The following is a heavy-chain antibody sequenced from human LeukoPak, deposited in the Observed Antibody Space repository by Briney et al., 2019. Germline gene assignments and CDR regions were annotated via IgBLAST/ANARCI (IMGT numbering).Heavy chain of an antibody. V-gene: IGHV1-46*01. D-gene: IGHD1-26*01. CDR3: ARTTEAGSGSYLGDY. Sequence: ASVKVSCKASGCTFTSYYMHWVRQAPGQGLEWMGIINPSGGSTSYAQKFQGRVTMARDTSTSTVYMELSSLRSEDTAVYYCARTTEAGSGSYLGDYWGQGTLVTVSS. J-gene: IGHJ4*02. CDR2: INPSGGST. CDR1: GCTFTSYY.